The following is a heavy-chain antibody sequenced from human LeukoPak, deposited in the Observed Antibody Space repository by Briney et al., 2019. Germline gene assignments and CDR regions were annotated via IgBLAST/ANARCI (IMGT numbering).Heavy chain of an antibody. J-gene: IGHJ1*01. V-gene: IGHV3-43*01. Sequence: PGGSLRLSCAASGFTFDDYTMHWVRQAPGKGLEWVSLISWDGGSTYYADSVKGRFTISRDNSKNSLYLQMNSLRTEDTALYYCAKNPYCSSTSCYPPQYFQHWGQGTLVTVSS. CDR1: GFTFDDYT. CDR2: ISWDGGST. D-gene: IGHD2-2*01. CDR3: AKNPYCSSTSCYPPQYFQH.